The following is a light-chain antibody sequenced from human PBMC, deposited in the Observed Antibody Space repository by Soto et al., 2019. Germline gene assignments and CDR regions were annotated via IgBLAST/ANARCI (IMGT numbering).Light chain of an antibody. CDR1: QSISSG. Sequence: DIQMTQSPATLSASVGDRVTITCRASQSISSGLAWYQQKPGKAPKLLIYKASSLESGVPSRFSGSGSGTECTLPISSLQPDDFATYYCQQYNSYSWTFGQGPKVEIK. CDR3: QQYNSYSWT. V-gene: IGKV1-5*03. CDR2: KAS. J-gene: IGKJ1*01.